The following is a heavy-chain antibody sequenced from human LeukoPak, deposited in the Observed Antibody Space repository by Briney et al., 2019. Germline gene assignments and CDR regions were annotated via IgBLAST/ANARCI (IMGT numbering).Heavy chain of an antibody. Sequence: GASVKVSCKTSGYTFTSYYIHWLRQAPGQRFEWMGIINPSGGSTSYAQKFQGRVTMTRDMSTSTVYMELSSLRSEDTAVYYCARIGAAENDDAFDIWGQGTMVTVSS. V-gene: IGHV1-46*01. CDR1: GYTFTSYY. CDR3: ARIGAAENDDAFDI. D-gene: IGHD6-13*01. CDR2: INPSGGST. J-gene: IGHJ3*02.